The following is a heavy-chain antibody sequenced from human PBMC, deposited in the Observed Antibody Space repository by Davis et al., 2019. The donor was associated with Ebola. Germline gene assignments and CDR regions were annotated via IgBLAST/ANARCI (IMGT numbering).Heavy chain of an antibody. J-gene: IGHJ6*02. CDR2: INPNSGGT. D-gene: IGHD1-20*01. CDR1: GYTFTGYY. V-gene: IGHV1-2*04. Sequence: ASVKVSCKASGYTFTGYYMHWVRQAPGQGLDWMGWINPNSGGTNYAQKFQGWVTMTRDTSISTAYMELSRLRSDDTAVYYCARQGNWNYFYYGMDVWGQGTTVTVSS. CDR3: ARQGNWNYFYYGMDV.